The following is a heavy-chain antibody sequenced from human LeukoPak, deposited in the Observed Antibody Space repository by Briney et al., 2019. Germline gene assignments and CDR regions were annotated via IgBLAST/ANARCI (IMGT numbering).Heavy chain of an antibody. CDR3: ARMQGYAYSDY. Sequence: SVKISCKASGGTLKNYAVNWVRQAPGQGLEWMGGIIPFYETTNFAQKFQGRVTITADETTSTVYMVLSSLRSEDTAVYYCARMQGYAYSDYWGQGTLVTVSS. CDR1: GGTLKNYA. CDR2: IIPFYETT. V-gene: IGHV1-69*13. D-gene: IGHD1-1*01. J-gene: IGHJ4*02.